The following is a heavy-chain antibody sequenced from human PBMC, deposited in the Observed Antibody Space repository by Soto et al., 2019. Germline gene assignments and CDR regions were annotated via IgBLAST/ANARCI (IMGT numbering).Heavy chain of an antibody. Sequence: EASVKVSCKASGYTFTSYAMHWVRQAPGQRLEWMGWINAGNGNTKYSQKFQGRVTITRDTSASTAYMELSSLRSEDTAVYYCARGGPSVVYAHYVFFYWGQGTLVTVSS. CDR3: ARGGPSVVYAHYVFFY. V-gene: IGHV1-3*01. CDR2: INAGNGNT. J-gene: IGHJ4*02. CDR1: GYTFTSYA. D-gene: IGHD2-8*02.